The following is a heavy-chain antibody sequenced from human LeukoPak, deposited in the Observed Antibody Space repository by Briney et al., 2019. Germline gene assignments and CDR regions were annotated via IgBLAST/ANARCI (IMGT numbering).Heavy chain of an antibody. CDR1: SGSLSSFY. V-gene: IGHV4-4*07. J-gene: IGHJ4*02. D-gene: IGHD5-12*01. Sequence: SDTLSLTCTVSSGSLSSFYWNWIRQPAGKGLEWVGRIYPSGSTDYNASLKSRVTISVDTSKKQLSLHLNSVSGSDAAVDDCSRSSGHDFDYWGQGILATVSS. CDR2: IYPSGST. CDR3: SRSSGHDFDY.